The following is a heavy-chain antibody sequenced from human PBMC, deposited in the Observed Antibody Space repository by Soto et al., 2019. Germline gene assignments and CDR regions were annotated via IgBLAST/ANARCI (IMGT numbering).Heavy chain of an antibody. CDR1: GFTFSGYV. CDR2: ISYDGSNK. V-gene: IGHV3-30*18. CDR3: AKDMGGAYSSSWYQNDYYYYGMDV. Sequence: PGGSLRLSCATPGFTFSGYVMHWVRQSPGKGLEWVAVISYDGSNKYYADSVKGRFTISRDNSKNTLYLQMNSLRAEDTAVYYCAKDMGGAYSSSWYQNDYYYYGMDVWGQGTTVTVSS. D-gene: IGHD6-13*01. J-gene: IGHJ6*02.